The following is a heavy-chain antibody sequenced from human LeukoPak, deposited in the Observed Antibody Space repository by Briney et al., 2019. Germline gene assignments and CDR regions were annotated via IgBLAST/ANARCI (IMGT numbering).Heavy chain of an antibody. CDR3: ARDSSEFRSLIPH. Sequence: SVTVSCKASGGTFSSHAISWVRQAPGQGLEWMGGIIPIFGTAKYAQKFQGRVTITADESTSTAYMELSSLRSEDTAVYYCARDSSEFRSLIPHWGQGTLVTVSS. CDR2: IIPIFGTA. D-gene: IGHD2-21*01. CDR1: GGTFSSHA. V-gene: IGHV1-69*13. J-gene: IGHJ1*01.